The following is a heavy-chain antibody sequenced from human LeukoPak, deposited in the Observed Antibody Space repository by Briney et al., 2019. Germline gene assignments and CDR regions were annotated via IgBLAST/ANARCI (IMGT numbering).Heavy chain of an antibody. CDR1: GGSISSSNW. CDR2: IYHSGST. Sequence: PSGTLSLTCAVSGGSISSSNWWSWVRQPPGKGLEWIGEIYHSGSTNYNPSLKSRVTISVDKSKNQFSLKLGSVTAADTAVYYCARLGYDSSGYYEGAYYYYYGMDVWGQGTTVTVSS. V-gene: IGHV4-4*02. J-gene: IGHJ6*02. CDR3: ARLGYDSSGYYEGAYYYYYGMDV. D-gene: IGHD3-22*01.